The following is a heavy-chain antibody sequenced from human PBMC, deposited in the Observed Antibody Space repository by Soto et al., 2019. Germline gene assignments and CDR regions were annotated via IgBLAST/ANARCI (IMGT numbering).Heavy chain of an antibody. D-gene: IGHD3-16*02. CDR2: ISYDGINK. CDR3: SKSPGDDYVWGSYRRGLSGMDV. Sequence: HPGGSLRLFCAASGFTFSSYCIHWVRQAPCKGLEWVAVISYDGINKYYADSVKGRFTISRDNSKNTLYLQMNSLRAEDTAVYWGSKSPGDDYVWGSYRRGLSGMDVLGQWTTVTVCS. V-gene: IGHV3-30*18. J-gene: IGHJ6*01. CDR1: GFTFSSYC.